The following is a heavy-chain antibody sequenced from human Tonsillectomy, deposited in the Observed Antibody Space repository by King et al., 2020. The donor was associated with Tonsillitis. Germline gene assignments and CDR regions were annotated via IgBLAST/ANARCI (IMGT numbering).Heavy chain of an antibody. Sequence: PLQESGPGLVKPSETLSLTCTVSGGSISSYYWSWIRQPPGKGLEWIGYIYYSGSTNYNPSLKSRVTISVDTSKNQFSLKLSSVTAADTAVYFCARSYSSRHFDYWGQGTLVTVSS. V-gene: IGHV4-59*01. J-gene: IGHJ4*02. CDR1: GGSISSYY. CDR3: ARSYSSRHFDY. CDR2: IYYSGST. D-gene: IGHD6-13*01.